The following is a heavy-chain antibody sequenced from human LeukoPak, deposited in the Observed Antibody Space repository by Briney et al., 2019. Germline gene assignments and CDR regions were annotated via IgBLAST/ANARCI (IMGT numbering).Heavy chain of an antibody. CDR3: ARAPTSYWYFDL. CDR2: LYSGGSS. V-gene: IGHV3-53*01. CDR1: GFTVTDNY. J-gene: IGHJ2*01. Sequence: GGSLRLSCAASGFTVTDNYMSWIRQAPGKGLEWVSVLYSGGSSYYGDSVKGRFTVSRHNSKNTLYLQMDSLTVEDTAVYYCARAPTSYWYFDLWGRGTLVTVSS.